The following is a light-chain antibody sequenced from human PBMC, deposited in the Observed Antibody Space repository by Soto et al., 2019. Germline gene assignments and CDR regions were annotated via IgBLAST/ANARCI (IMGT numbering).Light chain of an antibody. V-gene: IGLV1-40*01. Sequence: QSVLTQPPSVSGAPGQRVTISCTGSSSNIGAGYDVHWYQQLPGTAPKLLIQGNSNRPSGVPDRFSVSKSGTSASLAITGLQAEDEAYYYCQSYDSSLSGVVFGGGTKLTVL. CDR3: QSYDSSLSGVV. CDR1: SSNIGAGYD. J-gene: IGLJ2*01. CDR2: GNS.